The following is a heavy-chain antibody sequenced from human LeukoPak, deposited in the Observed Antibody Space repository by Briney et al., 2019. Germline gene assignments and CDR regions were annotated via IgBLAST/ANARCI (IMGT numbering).Heavy chain of an antibody. J-gene: IGHJ1*01. V-gene: IGHV4-34*01. Sequence: SETLSLTCAVYGGSFSGYYWSWIRQPPGKGLEWIGEINHSGSTNYNPSLKGRVTISVDTSKNQFSLKLSSVTAADTAVYYCARGRGSSWYWEYFQHWGQGTLVTVSS. CDR3: ARGRGSSWYWEYFQH. CDR1: GGSFSGYY. D-gene: IGHD6-13*01. CDR2: INHSGST.